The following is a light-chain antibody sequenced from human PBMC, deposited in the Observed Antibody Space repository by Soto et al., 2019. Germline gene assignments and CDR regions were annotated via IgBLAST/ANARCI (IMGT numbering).Light chain of an antibody. CDR1: QSVHNN. V-gene: IGKV3-15*01. J-gene: IGKJ4*01. Sequence: EVVMTQSPATLSVSPGDRATLSCRASQSVHNNLAWYQQKPGQAPRLLIFDTSTRATAIPLRFIGGGSGTEFTLTISSLQSEDSAVYYCQQYESWPLTFGGGTKVEIK. CDR3: QQYESWPLT. CDR2: DTS.